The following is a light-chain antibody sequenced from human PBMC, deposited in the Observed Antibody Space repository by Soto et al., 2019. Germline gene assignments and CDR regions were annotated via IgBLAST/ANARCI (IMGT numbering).Light chain of an antibody. CDR2: DVF. J-gene: IGLJ1*01. CDR3: SSYTTSSTYV. V-gene: IGLV2-18*02. Sequence: QSALTQPPSVSGSPGQSVAISCTGTSSDVGSNNGVSWYQQSPGTAPKLMIYDVFNRPSGVPDRFSGSKSGNTASLTISGLQAEDEGDYFCSSYTTSSTYVFGPGTQLTVL. CDR1: SSDVGSNNG.